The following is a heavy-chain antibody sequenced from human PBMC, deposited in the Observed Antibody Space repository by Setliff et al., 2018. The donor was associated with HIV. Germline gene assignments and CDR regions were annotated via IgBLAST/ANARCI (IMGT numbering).Heavy chain of an antibody. CDR2: IYYSGRI. CDR1: GGSISSGGYY. Sequence: PSETLSLTCIVSGGSISSGGYYWSWIRQFAGKGLEWIADIYYSGRINYNPSLKSRLTVSIDTSKNHLSLKVISVSVADTAMYFCARGKDPGLYFDNWRQGTLVTVSS. V-gene: IGHV4-31*02. D-gene: IGHD2-15*01. CDR3: ARGKDPGLYFDN. J-gene: IGHJ4*02.